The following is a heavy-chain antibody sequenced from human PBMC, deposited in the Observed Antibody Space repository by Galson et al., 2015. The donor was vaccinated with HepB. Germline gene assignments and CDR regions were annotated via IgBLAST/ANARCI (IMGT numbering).Heavy chain of an antibody. CDR2: VSAYNGDT. J-gene: IGHJ5*02. D-gene: IGHD1-26*01. V-gene: IGHV1-18*04. CDR1: GYSFTNYW. CDR3: AKVQVGLGWFDP. Sequence: QSGAEVKKPGESLKISCKGSGYSFTNYWIAWVRQMPGKGLEWMGWVSAYNGDTKYAQKFQGRLIMTTDTSTTTAYMELRSLRSDDTAIYYCAKVQVGLGWFDPWGQGTPVTVSS.